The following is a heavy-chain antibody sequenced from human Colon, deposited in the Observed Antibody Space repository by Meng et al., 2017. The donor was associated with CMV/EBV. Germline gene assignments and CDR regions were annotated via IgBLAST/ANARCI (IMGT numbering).Heavy chain of an antibody. CDR3: AREMERPQHKDAFDF. CDR2: ITAYNGNT. D-gene: IGHD1-1*01. J-gene: IGHJ3*01. V-gene: IGHV1-18*01. CDR1: GYSFTRNG. Sequence: ASVKVSCKPSGYSFTRNGVAWVRQAPGQGLEFMGWITAYNGNTKYAQKFQDRVTMTTDTSTSTVYMELRSLTSDDTAVYFCAREMERPQHKDAFDFWGQGTMVTVSS.